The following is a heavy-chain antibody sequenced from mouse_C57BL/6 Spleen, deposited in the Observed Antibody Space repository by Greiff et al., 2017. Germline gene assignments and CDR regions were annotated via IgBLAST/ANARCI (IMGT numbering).Heavy chain of an antibody. CDR3: ARRPRGYAMDY. CDR1: GFTFSDYG. V-gene: IGHV5-17*01. Sequence: VQLKESGGGLVKPGGSLKLSCAASGFTFSDYGMHWVRQAPEKGLEWVAYISSGSSTIYYADTVKGRFTISRDNAKNTLFLQMTSLRSEDTAMYYCARRPRGYAMDYWGQGTSVTVSS. J-gene: IGHJ4*01. CDR2: ISSGSSTI.